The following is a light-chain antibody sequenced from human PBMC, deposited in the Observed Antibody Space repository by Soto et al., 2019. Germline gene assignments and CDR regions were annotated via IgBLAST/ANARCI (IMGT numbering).Light chain of an antibody. V-gene: IGLV2-8*01. J-gene: IGLJ1*01. CDR1: SSDVGGYYY. CDR3: SSYAGTNTPYV. CDR2: EVS. Sequence: QSALTQPPSASGSPGQSVTISCTGTSSDVGGYYYVSWYQQHPGKAPKLMIYEVSKRPSGVPDRVSGSKSGNTASLTVSGLQAEDEADYYCSSYAGTNTPYVFGTGTKVTVL.